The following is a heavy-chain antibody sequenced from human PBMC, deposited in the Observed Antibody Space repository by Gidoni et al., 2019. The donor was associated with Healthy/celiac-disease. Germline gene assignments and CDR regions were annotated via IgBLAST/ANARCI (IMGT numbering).Heavy chain of an antibody. CDR1: GFTFRSYS. Sequence: EVQLVESGGGLVKPGGSLRLSCASSGFTFRSYSMNWVRQAPGKGLEWVSSISSSSSYIYYADSVKGRFTISRDNAKNSLYLQMNSLRAEDTAVYYCAREEHTIFGVVTIDYWGQGTLVTVSS. CDR3: AREEHTIFGVVTIDY. D-gene: IGHD3-3*01. CDR2: ISSSSSYI. V-gene: IGHV3-21*01. J-gene: IGHJ4*02.